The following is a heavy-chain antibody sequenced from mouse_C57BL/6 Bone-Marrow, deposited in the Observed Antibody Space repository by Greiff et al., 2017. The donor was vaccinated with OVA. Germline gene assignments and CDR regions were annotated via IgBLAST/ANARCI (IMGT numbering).Heavy chain of an antibody. CDR3: ARYKLAYFDY. CDR1: GYSITSDH. V-gene: IGHV3-8*01. CDR2: ISYSGST. D-gene: IGHD1-3*01. J-gene: IGHJ2*01. Sequence: QLVESGPGLAKPSQTLSLTCSVTGYSITSDHWNWIRKFPGNKLEYMGYISYSGSTYYNPSLKSRISITRDTSKNQYYLQLNSVTTEDTATYYCARYKLAYFDYWGQGTTLTVSS.